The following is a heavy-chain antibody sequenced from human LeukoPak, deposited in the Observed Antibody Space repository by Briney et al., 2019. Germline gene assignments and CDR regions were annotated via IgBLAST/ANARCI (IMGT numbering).Heavy chain of an antibody. D-gene: IGHD6-13*01. CDR2: INPNSWNT. CDR3: ARGRSLVPFGFLYYYSYGMDV. Sequence: AAVNVSCKAXXXXFTSYDINWVRQAARQGPDWMGWINPNSWNTDYTQKFQARVTMSRNPSISTAYMELSSLRSEDTAVYYCARGRSLVPFGFLYYYSYGMDVWGQGTTVTVSS. J-gene: IGHJ6*02. V-gene: IGHV1-8*01. CDR1: XXXFTSYD.